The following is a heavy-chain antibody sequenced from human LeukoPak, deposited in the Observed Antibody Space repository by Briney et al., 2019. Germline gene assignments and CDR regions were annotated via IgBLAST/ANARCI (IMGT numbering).Heavy chain of an antibody. CDR3: ARYFDWLLFGWFDP. CDR1: GFTFSSYS. Sequence: PGGSLRLSCAASGFTFSSYSMNWVRQAPGKGLEWVANIKQDGSEKYYVDSVKGRFTISRDNAKNSLYLQMNSLRAEDTAVYYYARYFDWLLFGWFDPWGQGTLVTVSS. D-gene: IGHD3-9*01. J-gene: IGHJ5*02. V-gene: IGHV3-7*03. CDR2: IKQDGSEK.